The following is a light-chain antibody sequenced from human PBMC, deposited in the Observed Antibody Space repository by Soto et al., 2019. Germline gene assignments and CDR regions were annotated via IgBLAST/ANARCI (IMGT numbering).Light chain of an antibody. V-gene: IGLV2-14*01. CDR2: DVS. Sequence: QSALTQPASVSGSPGQSITISCTGTSSDVGGYNYVSWYQQHPGKAPKLMIYDVSNRPSGVSNRFSGSKSGNTGSLTISGLQAEDAVDYYCSSYTSCSVFVTRSTVTVL. CDR1: SSDVGGYNY. J-gene: IGLJ1*01. CDR3: SSYTSCSV.